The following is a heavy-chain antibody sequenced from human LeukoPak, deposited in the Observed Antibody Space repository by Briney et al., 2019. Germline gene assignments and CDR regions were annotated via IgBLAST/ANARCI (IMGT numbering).Heavy chain of an antibody. CDR1: GGPIGTYY. Sequence: SETLSLICNVSGGPIGTYYWSWIRQPPGQGLEYLGYIYHTGTTSYNPSLKSRATISVDTSKNQFSLRLTSVTAADTALYYCARSPGLGYSGGSCHFDYWGQGILVTVSS. CDR2: IYHTGTT. CDR3: ARSPGLGYSGGSCHFDY. V-gene: IGHV4-59*08. D-gene: IGHD2-15*01. J-gene: IGHJ4*02.